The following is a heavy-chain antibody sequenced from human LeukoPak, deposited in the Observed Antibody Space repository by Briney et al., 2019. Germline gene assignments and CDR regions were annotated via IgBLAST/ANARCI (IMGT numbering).Heavy chain of an antibody. CDR2: ISSSGSVT. V-gene: IGHV3-11*04. CDR3: AREDFQFRGKDAFDI. CDR1: GFTFSDYY. J-gene: IGHJ3*02. Sequence: GGSLRLSCAASGFTFSDYYMSWIRQAPGKGLEWVSYISSSGSVTYYAASVRGRFTISRDNAKNSLFLQMNSLGAEDTAAYYCAREDFQFRGKDAFDIWGHGTMVTVSS. D-gene: IGHD3-16*01.